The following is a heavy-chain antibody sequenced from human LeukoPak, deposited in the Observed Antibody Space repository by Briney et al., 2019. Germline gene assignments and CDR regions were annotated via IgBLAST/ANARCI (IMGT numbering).Heavy chain of an antibody. CDR3: ARRWNYRRNYYIDV. CDR2: INDSGRI. V-gene: IGHV4-34*01. D-gene: IGHD1-7*01. Sequence: PSETLSLTCAVYGGSFRNYYWSWIRQPPGKGLEWIGEINDSGRINYNPSLMSRVTVSVDTSKNQFSLRLTSVTATDTAVYYCARRWNYRRNYYIDVWGDGATVSVSS. J-gene: IGHJ6*03. CDR1: GGSFRNYY.